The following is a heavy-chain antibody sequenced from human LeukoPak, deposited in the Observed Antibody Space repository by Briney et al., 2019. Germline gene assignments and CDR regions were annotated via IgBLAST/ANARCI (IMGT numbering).Heavy chain of an antibody. CDR2: INHSGST. CDR1: GGSFSGYY. Sequence: SETLSLTCAVYGGSFSGYYWSWIRQPPGKGLEWIGEINHSGSTNYNPSLKSRVTISVDTSKNQFSLKLSSVTAADTAVYYCARVSPTVTTFDAFDIWGQGTMVTVSS. D-gene: IGHD4-17*01. V-gene: IGHV4-34*01. CDR3: ARVSPTVTTFDAFDI. J-gene: IGHJ3*02.